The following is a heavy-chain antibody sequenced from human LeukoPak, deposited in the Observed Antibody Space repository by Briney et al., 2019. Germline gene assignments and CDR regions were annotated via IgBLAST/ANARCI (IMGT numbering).Heavy chain of an antibody. V-gene: IGHV3-48*03. CDR2: ISSSGSTI. D-gene: IGHD3-10*01. CDR3: AKSRARGEFGELIRSRIQPIDY. Sequence: PGGSLRLSCAASGFTFSSYEMNWVRQAPGKGLEWVSYISSSGSTIYYADSVKGRFTISRDNSKNTLYLQMNSLRTEDTAVYYCAKSRARGEFGELIRSRIQPIDYWGQGTLVTVSS. J-gene: IGHJ4*02. CDR1: GFTFSSYE.